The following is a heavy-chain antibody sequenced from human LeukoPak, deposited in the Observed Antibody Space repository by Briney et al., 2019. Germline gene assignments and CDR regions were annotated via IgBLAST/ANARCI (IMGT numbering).Heavy chain of an antibody. CDR2: ISHSGST. Sequence: SETLSLTCAVYGGSFSGYYWNWIRQPPGKGLEWIGEISHSGSTNYNPSLKSRVTISVDTSKNQFSLKLSSVTAADTAVYYCARVVGATTQNFDYWGQGTLVTVSS. J-gene: IGHJ4*02. CDR3: ARVVGATTQNFDY. CDR1: GGSFSGYY. V-gene: IGHV4-34*01. D-gene: IGHD1-26*01.